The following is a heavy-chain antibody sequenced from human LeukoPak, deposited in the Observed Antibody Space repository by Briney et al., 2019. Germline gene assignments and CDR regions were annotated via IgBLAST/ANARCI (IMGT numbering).Heavy chain of an antibody. Sequence: SETLSLTCSVSGGSINSGGYYWTWIRQHPGKGLEWIGEINHSGSTNYNPSLKSRVTISVDTSKNQFSLKLSSVTAADTAVYYCARRGGTDYLVHYWGQGTLVTVSS. CDR3: ARRGGTDYLVHY. CDR2: INHSGST. D-gene: IGHD1-26*01. J-gene: IGHJ4*02. CDR1: GGSINSGGYY. V-gene: IGHV4-31*03.